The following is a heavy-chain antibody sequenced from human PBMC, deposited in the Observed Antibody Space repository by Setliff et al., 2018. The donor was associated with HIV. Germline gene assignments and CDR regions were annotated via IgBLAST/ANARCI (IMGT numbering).Heavy chain of an antibody. J-gene: IGHJ4*02. V-gene: IGHV3-21*06. D-gene: IGHD6-19*01. CDR2: ISSSSIYI. CDR3: ARQGAVTGHAFDS. CDR1: GFTFSGYS. Sequence: PGGSLRLSCAASGFTFSGYSTNWVRQAPGKGLEWVSSISSSSIYIYFADSVKGRFTISRDNAKNSLYLQMNSLRAEDTAVYYCARQGAVTGHAFDSWGPGALVTVSS.